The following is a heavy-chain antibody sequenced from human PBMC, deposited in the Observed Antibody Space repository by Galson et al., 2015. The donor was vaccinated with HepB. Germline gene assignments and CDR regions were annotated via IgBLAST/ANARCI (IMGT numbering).Heavy chain of an antibody. Sequence: TLSLTCTVSGGSISSSSYYWGWIRQPPGKGLEWIGSIYYSGSTYYNPSLKSRVTISVDTSKNQFSLKLSSVTAADTAVYYCATASEISYCGGDCYSGAIDYWGQGTLVTVSS. D-gene: IGHD2-21*01. J-gene: IGHJ4*02. CDR3: ATASEISYCGGDCYSGAIDY. CDR2: IYYSGST. V-gene: IGHV4-39*01. CDR1: GGSISSSSYY.